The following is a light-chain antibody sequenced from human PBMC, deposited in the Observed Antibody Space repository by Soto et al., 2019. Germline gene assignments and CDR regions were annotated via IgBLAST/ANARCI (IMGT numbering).Light chain of an antibody. J-gene: IGKJ3*01. Sequence: DIQMTQSPSSLSVSVGDRVTITCRASQSISSYLNWYQQKPGKAPKLLIYAASSLQSGVPSRFSGSGSGTDFTLTISSLQPEDFATYYCQQSYSTPEFTFGPGTKVDIK. V-gene: IGKV1-39*01. CDR3: QQSYSTPEFT. CDR1: QSISSY. CDR2: AAS.